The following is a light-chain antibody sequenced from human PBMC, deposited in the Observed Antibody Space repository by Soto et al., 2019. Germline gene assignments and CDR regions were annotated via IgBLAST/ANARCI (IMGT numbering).Light chain of an antibody. Sequence: EIVLTQSPGTLSLSPGERATLSCRASQSVSSSYLAWYQQKPGQAPRLLIYGASSRATGIPDRFSGSGSGTDFTLTFSRLEPEDFAVYYCQQYGSSRLTFGGGTKVEIK. CDR1: QSVSSSY. CDR3: QQYGSSRLT. V-gene: IGKV3-20*01. CDR2: GAS. J-gene: IGKJ4*01.